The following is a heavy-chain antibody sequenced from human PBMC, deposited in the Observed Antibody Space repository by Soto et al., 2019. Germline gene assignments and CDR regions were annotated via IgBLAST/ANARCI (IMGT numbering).Heavy chain of an antibody. CDR2: ISGSGSNI. V-gene: IGHV3-11*01. D-gene: IGHD3-16*01. CDR3: ARGTGELDY. J-gene: IGHJ4*02. Sequence: QVQLVESGGGLVKPGGSLRLSCAASGFTFSVYYMSWIRQAPGKGLEWVSYISGSGSNIYHADSVKGRFTVSRDNARNALYLQMNSLRADDTCVYYCARGTGELDYWGQGTLVTVSS. CDR1: GFTFSVYY.